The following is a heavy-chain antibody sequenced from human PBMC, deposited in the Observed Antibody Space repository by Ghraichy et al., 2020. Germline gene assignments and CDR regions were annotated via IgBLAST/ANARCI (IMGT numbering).Heavy chain of an antibody. V-gene: IGHV3-74*01. D-gene: IGHD1-14*01. Sequence: WGSLRLTCAASGFSFTDYWMHWVRQTPGRGLEWVSHLNIDGTTVNYADSVKGRFTISRDNAKNTMYLQMISLTVEDTAVYYCVRSYKDGLRHFDYWGQGTLVTVSS. J-gene: IGHJ4*02. CDR2: LNIDGTTV. CDR3: VRSYKDGLRHFDY. CDR1: GFSFTDYW.